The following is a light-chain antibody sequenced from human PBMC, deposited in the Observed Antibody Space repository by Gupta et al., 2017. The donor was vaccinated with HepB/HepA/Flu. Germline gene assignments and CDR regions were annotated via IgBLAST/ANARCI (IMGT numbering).Light chain of an antibody. V-gene: IGLV2-11*01. Sequence: QSALTQPRSVSGSPGQSVTISCTGSSSDVGGYNYVSWYQQHPGTAPKLMIYDVSKRPSGVPDHFSGSKSGNTASLTISGLEAEDEADYYCYSYAGSYTWVFGGGTKLTVL. J-gene: IGLJ3*02. CDR2: DVS. CDR3: YSYAGSYTWV. CDR1: SSDVGGYNY.